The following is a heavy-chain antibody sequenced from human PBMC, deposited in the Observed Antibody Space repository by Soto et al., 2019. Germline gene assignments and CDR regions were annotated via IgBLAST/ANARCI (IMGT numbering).Heavy chain of an antibody. CDR3: AAGYSTGLDAFDI. V-gene: IGHV5-51*01. Sequence: VESLKISCKGSGYNFANFWIGWVLEVPGKGLEWMGMIFPGDSDTKNSPSLEGQITMSVDKSDSSAYLQWRSLKASDTAIYYCAAGYSTGLDAFDIWGQGTMVTVSS. CDR1: GYNFANFW. CDR2: IFPGDSDT. D-gene: IGHD2-8*02. J-gene: IGHJ3*02.